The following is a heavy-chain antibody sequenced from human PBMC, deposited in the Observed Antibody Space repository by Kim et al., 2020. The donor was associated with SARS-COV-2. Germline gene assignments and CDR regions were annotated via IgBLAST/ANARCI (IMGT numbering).Heavy chain of an antibody. D-gene: IGHD3-3*01. Sequence: GGSLRLSCAASGFTFSSYEMHWVRQAPGKGLEWVSYISSSGSTIYYADSVKGRFTISRDNAKNSLYLQMNSLRAEDTAVYYCARAPYYDFWSGYYTDYYFGMDVWGQGTTVTVSS. CDR2: ISSSGSTI. CDR1: GFTFSSYE. CDR3: ARAPYYDFWSGYYTDYYFGMDV. V-gene: IGHV3-48*03. J-gene: IGHJ6*02.